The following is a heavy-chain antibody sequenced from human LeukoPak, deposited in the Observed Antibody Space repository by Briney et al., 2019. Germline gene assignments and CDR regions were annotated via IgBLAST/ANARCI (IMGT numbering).Heavy chain of an antibody. CDR2: FDPEDGET. CDR1: GYTLTELS. Sequence: GASVKVSCKVSGYTLTELSMHWVRQAPGKGLEWMGGFDPEDGETIYAQKFQGRVTMTEDTSTDTAYMELSSLRSDDTAVYYCARGDYGDPPHDYWGQGTLVTVSS. V-gene: IGHV1-24*01. D-gene: IGHD4-17*01. J-gene: IGHJ4*02. CDR3: ARGDYGDPPHDY.